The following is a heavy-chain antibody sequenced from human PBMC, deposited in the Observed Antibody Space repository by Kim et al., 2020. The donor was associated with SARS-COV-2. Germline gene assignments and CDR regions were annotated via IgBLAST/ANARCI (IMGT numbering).Heavy chain of an antibody. J-gene: IGHJ4*02. Sequence: VEGRFTISRDNSKNTLYLEMNNLRAEDTALYYCVKEAAFTTVVVDYYFDFWGQGTLVTVSS. D-gene: IGHD2-15*01. CDR3: VKEAAFTTVVVDYYFDF. V-gene: IGHV3-30*02.